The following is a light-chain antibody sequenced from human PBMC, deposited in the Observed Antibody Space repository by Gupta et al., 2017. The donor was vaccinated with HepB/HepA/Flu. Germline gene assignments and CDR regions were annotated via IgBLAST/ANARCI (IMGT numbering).Light chain of an antibody. CDR1: SNDVGAYNF. V-gene: IGLV2-23*02. Sequence: SALTQPASVSGSPGQAITTSCTGTSNDVGAYNFVSWYQHHPDKAPELMIYEVTKRPSGVSNRFSGSKSGNTASLTISGLQPEDEADYYCCSYVGSSTVVFGGGTKLTVL. CDR2: EVT. CDR3: CSYVGSSTVV. J-gene: IGLJ2*01.